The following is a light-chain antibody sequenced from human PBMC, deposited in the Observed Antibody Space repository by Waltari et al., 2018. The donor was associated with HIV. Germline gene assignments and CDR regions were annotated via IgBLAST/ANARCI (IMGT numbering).Light chain of an antibody. J-gene: IGLJ2*01. CDR2: EVS. V-gene: IGLV2-23*02. CDR3: CSYAGSSTLI. Sequence: QSALTQPASVSGSPGQPITISCTGTSSDVGSYKLVSWYQQHPGKVPKLIIYEVSKRPSGVSYRFSGSKSGDTASLTISGLQAEDEADYYCCSYAGSSTLIFGGGTKLTVL. CDR1: SSDVGSYKL.